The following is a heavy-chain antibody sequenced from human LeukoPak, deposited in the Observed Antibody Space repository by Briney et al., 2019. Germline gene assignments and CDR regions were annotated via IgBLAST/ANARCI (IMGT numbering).Heavy chain of an antibody. CDR1: GFTFSNYE. J-gene: IGHJ6*02. CDR3: VRGWAMDV. CDR2: IKTTGSTT. Sequence: GGSLRLSCAASGFTFSNYEMTWVRQAPGKGLQWVSYIKTTGSTTWHADSVRGRFTISRGNAKKSLYLQMNSLRVEDTAVYYCVRGWAMDVWGQGTTVTVCS. D-gene: IGHD3-16*01. V-gene: IGHV3-48*03.